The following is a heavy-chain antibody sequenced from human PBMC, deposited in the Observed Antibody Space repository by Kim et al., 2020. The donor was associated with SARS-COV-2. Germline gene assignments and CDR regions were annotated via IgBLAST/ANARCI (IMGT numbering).Heavy chain of an antibody. CDR3: ARDRSRGATENYFDY. V-gene: IGHV1-46*01. CDR2: INPSGGST. D-gene: IGHD1-26*01. J-gene: IGHJ4*02. Sequence: ASVKVSCKASGYTFTSYYMHWVRQAPGQGLEWMGIINPSGGSTSYAQKFQGRVTMTRDTSTSTVYMELSSLRSEDTAVYYCARDRSRGATENYFDYWGQGTLVTVSS. CDR1: GYTFTSYY.